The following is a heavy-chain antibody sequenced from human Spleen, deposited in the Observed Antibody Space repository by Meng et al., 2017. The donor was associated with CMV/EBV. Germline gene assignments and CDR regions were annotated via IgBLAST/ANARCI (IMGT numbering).Heavy chain of an antibody. Sequence: VKVSCKASGYTFTGYYMHWVRQAPGQGLEWMGWINPNSGGTNYAQKFQGRVTMTRDTSISTAYMELTSLRSDDTAVYYCARDLIGYYYGRFDPWGQGTLVTVSS. D-gene: IGHD3-10*01. CDR2: INPNSGGT. J-gene: IGHJ5*02. CDR1: GYTFTGYY. CDR3: ARDLIGYYYGRFDP. V-gene: IGHV1-2*02.